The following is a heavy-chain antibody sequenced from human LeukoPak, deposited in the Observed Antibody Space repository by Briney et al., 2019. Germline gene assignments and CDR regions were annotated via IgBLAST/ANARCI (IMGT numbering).Heavy chain of an antibody. CDR1: GFSFSSYE. Sequence: GGSLRLSCAASGFSFSSYEMTWVRQAPGKGLEWVAVISYDGSINFYAASVKGRFTISRDNSKNTLYLQMNSLRAEDTALYFCARDRRYCSGGSCYFDYFFDYWGQGTLVTVSS. CDR2: ISYDGSIN. J-gene: IGHJ4*02. D-gene: IGHD2-15*01. V-gene: IGHV3-30-3*01. CDR3: ARDRRYCSGGSCYFDYFFDY.